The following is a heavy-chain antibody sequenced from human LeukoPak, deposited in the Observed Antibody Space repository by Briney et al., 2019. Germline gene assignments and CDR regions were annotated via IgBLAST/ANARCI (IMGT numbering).Heavy chain of an antibody. CDR3: ARVYCSGGSCYSGVEYNWFDP. CDR1: GGSISSGGYS. CDR2: IYHSGST. V-gene: IGHV4-30-2*01. D-gene: IGHD2-15*01. J-gene: IGHJ5*02. Sequence: SETLSLTCAVSGGSISSGGYSWSWIRQPPGKGLKWIGYIYHSGSTYYNPSLKSRVTISVDRSKNQFSLKLSSVTAADTAVYYCARVYCSGGSCYSGVEYNWFDPWGQGTLVTVSS.